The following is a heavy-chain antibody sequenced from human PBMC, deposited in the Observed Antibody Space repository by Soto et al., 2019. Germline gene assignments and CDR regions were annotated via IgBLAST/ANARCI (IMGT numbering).Heavy chain of an antibody. CDR2: IYYSEST. V-gene: IGHV4-39*01. D-gene: IGHD3-16*01. Sequence: SETLSLTCTVSGGSISKKGFYWGWIRQPPGKGLEWIGSIYYSESTYYNPSLKSRVTISVDTSQNQVSLKLSSVTAADTAVYYCARHNGPLYVGYYYDMDVWGQGTTVT. CDR3: ARHNGPLYVGYYYDMDV. J-gene: IGHJ6*02. CDR1: GGSISKKGFY.